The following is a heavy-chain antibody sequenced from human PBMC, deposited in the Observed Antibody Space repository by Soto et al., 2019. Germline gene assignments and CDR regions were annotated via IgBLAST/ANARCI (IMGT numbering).Heavy chain of an antibody. CDR1: GFTFSSYA. V-gene: IGHV3-23*01. D-gene: IGHD5-18*01. Sequence: GGSLRLSCAASGFTFSSYAMSWVRQAPGKGLEWVSAISGSGGSTYYADSVKGRFTISRDNSKNTLYLQMNSLRAEDTAVYYCAKGVGGGYRHAAVSFDYRGQGTLVTVSS. J-gene: IGHJ4*02. CDR3: AKGVGGGYRHAAVSFDY. CDR2: ISGSGGST.